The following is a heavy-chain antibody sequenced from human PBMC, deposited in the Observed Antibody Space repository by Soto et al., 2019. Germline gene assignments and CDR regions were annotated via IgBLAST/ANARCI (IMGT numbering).Heavy chain of an antibody. CDR3: AKVPRRTIFGVVIITPYFDY. V-gene: IGHV3-23*01. Sequence: EVQLLESGGGLVQPGGSLRLSCAASGFTFSSYAMSWVRQAPGKGLEWVSAISGSGGSTYYADSVKGRFTISSDNSKNRLYLQMNSLRAEDSAVYYCAKVPRRTIFGVVIITPYFDYCGQGTLVTVSS. J-gene: IGHJ4*02. CDR1: GFTFSSYA. CDR2: ISGSGGST. D-gene: IGHD3-3*01.